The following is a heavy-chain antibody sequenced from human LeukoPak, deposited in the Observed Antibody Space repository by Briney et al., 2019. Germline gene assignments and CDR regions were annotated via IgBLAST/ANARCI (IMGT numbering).Heavy chain of an antibody. J-gene: IGHJ4*02. CDR2: IYYSGST. V-gene: IGHV4-59*01. CDR3: ARVFRRDGYFDY. Sequence: SETLSLTCTVSGGSISSYYWSWIRQPPGKGLEWIGYIYYSGSTNYNPSLRSRVTISVDTSRNQFSLKLSSVTAADTAVYYCARVFRRDGYFDYWGQGTLVTVSS. CDR1: GGSISSYY. D-gene: IGHD5-24*01.